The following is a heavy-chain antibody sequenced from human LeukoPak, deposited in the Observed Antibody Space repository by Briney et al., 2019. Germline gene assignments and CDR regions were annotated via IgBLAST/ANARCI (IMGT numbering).Heavy chain of an antibody. Sequence: SETLSLTCTVSGGSISSYYWSWIRQPPGKGLEWIGYIYTSGSTNYNPSLKSRVTISVDTSRNQFSLKLSSVTAADTAVYYCAGGLGTQLAARPWSIDYWGQGTLVTVSS. V-gene: IGHV4-4*09. D-gene: IGHD6-6*01. CDR2: IYTSGST. CDR1: GGSISSYY. CDR3: AGGLGTQLAARPWSIDY. J-gene: IGHJ4*02.